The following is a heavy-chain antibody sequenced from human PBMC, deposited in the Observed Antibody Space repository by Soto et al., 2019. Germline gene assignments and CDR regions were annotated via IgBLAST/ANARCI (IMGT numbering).Heavy chain of an antibody. D-gene: IGHD3-22*01. Sequence: QVHLVQSGAEVRKPGSSVKVSCKASGGTFVIYAFTWVRQAPGQGLEWMGGINPVFGTANNAQKFQGRVTITADVSTNTTYMVLSSPRPEDTAVYYYARYYYDSSGYPHAFDIWGQGTLVTVSS. J-gene: IGHJ3*02. CDR3: ARYYYDSSGYPHAFDI. V-gene: IGHV1-69*01. CDR1: GGTFVIYA. CDR2: INPVFGTA.